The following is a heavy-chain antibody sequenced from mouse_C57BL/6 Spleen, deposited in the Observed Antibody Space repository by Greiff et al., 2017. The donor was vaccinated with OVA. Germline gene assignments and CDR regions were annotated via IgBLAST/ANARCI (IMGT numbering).Heavy chain of an antibody. J-gene: IGHJ2*01. V-gene: IGHV1-69*01. CDR3: ARRGDYDGPFDY. CDR1: GYTFTSYW. D-gene: IGHD2-4*01. Sequence: QVQLQQPGAELVMPGASVKLSCKASGYTFTSYWMHWVKQRPGQGLEWIGEIDPSDSYTNYNQKFKGKSTLTVDKSSSTAYMPLSSLTSEDSAVYYCARRGDYDGPFDYWGQGTTLTVSS. CDR2: IDPSDSYT.